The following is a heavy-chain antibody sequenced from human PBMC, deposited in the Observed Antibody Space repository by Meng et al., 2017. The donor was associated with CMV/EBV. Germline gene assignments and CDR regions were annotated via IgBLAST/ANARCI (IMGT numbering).Heavy chain of an antibody. V-gene: IGHV1-69*01. CDR2: IIPIFGTA. CDR1: GGTFSSYA. J-gene: IGHJ4*02. CDR3: ASADDIGMDY. Sequence: QVRLVQSGAEVKNPGSSGKAPCKAYGGTFSSYAISWVRQAPGQGLEWMGGIIPIFGTANYAQKFQGRVTITADESTSTAYMELSSLRSEDTAVYYCASADDIGMDYWGQGTLVTVSS. D-gene: IGHD3-9*01.